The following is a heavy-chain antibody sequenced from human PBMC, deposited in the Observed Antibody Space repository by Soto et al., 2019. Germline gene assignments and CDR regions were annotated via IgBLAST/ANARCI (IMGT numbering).Heavy chain of an antibody. Sequence: QVQLVQSGAEVKKPGSSVKVSCKVSGGTFSSYAISWVRQAPGQGLEWMGGIIPIFGTANYAQKFQGRVTMTADESTSTAYMELSSLRSEDTAVYYCARGLEHYDDSSGYLHPLDYWGQGTLVTVSS. D-gene: IGHD3-22*01. J-gene: IGHJ4*02. CDR1: GGTFSSYA. V-gene: IGHV1-69*01. CDR3: ARGLEHYDDSSGYLHPLDY. CDR2: IIPIFGTA.